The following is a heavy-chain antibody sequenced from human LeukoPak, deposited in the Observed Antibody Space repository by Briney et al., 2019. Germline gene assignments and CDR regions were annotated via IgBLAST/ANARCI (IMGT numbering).Heavy chain of an antibody. J-gene: IGHJ3*02. CDR3: ARTTVTTSGAFDI. CDR1: GGSFSGYY. Sequence: SETLSLTCAVYGGSFSGYYWSWTRQPPGKGLEWIGEINHSGSTTYNPSLKSRVTISVDTSKNQFSLKLSSVTAADTAVYYCARTTVTTSGAFDIWGQGTMVTVSS. CDR2: INHSGST. D-gene: IGHD4-17*01. V-gene: IGHV4-34*01.